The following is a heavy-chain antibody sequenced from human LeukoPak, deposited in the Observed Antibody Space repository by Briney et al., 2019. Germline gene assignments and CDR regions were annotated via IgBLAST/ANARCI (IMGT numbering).Heavy chain of an antibody. Sequence: SGGSLRLSCAASGFTFSSYAMSWVRQAPGKGLEWVSSISDSGGNTKYVDSVKGRFTISRDNSKNTLYLQMNSLRAEDTAVYYCAKNPDYDILTGTSFDYWGQGALVTVSS. J-gene: IGHJ4*02. CDR2: ISDSGGNT. CDR3: AKNPDYDILTGTSFDY. D-gene: IGHD3-9*01. V-gene: IGHV3-23*01. CDR1: GFTFSSYA.